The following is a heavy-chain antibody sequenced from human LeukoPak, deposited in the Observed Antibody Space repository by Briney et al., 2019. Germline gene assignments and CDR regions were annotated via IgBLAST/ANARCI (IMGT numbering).Heavy chain of an antibody. V-gene: IGHV5-51*01. Sequence: GESLKISCKGSGYNFTSYWIGWVRQMPGKGLERMGIIYPGDSDTRYSPSFQGQVTISADKSISTAYLQWSSLKASDSAMYYCARRSTLSYDYYMDVWGKGTTVTVSS. D-gene: IGHD6-6*01. CDR3: ARRSTLSYDYYMDV. J-gene: IGHJ6*03. CDR2: IYPGDSDT. CDR1: GYNFTSYW.